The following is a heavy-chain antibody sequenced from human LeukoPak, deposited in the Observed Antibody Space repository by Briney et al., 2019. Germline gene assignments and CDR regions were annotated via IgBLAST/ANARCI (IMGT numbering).Heavy chain of an antibody. CDR1: GFTVSSLA. J-gene: IGHJ4*02. CDR3: ARDQVAVAGTSVDY. Sequence: PGGSLRLSCAASGFTVSSLAMHWVRQAPGKGLEWVANVKADGSETNYADSVTGRFTISRDNAKNSLYLQMNSLRAEDTAVYYCARDQVAVAGTSVDYWGQGTLVTVSS. CDR2: VKADGSET. D-gene: IGHD6-19*01. V-gene: IGHV3-7*01.